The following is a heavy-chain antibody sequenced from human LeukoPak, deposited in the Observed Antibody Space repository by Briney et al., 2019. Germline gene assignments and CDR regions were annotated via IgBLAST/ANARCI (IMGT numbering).Heavy chain of an antibody. CDR3: ARFCPCDGREYYFFDY. V-gene: IGHV3-7*01. CDR1: GFTFSSYW. J-gene: IGHJ4*02. D-gene: IGHD2-21*01. Sequence: GGSLRLSCAASGFTFSSYWMTWVRQAPGTGLEWVASIKHDGSQKYYVDSRNGRFTISRDNARNSLSLQMNSLRAEDTAIYYCARFCPCDGREYYFFDYWGQGTLVTVSS. CDR2: IKHDGSQK.